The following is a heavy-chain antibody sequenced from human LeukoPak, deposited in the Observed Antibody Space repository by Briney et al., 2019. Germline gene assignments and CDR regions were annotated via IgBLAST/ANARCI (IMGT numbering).Heavy chain of an antibody. CDR3: AKVRLYGDYPEIDY. V-gene: IGHV3-23*01. D-gene: IGHD4-17*01. J-gene: IGHJ4*02. CDR2: TSGSGGRT. CDR1: GFTFSSYS. Sequence: GGSLRLSCAASGFTFSSYSMNWVRQAPGKGLEWVSGTSGSGGRTYYADSVKGRFTISRENSKNTLYLQMNSLRAEDTAVYYCAKVRLYGDYPEIDYWGQGTLVAVSS.